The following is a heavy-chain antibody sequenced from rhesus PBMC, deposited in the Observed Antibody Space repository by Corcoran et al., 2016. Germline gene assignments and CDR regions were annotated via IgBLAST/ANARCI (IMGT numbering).Heavy chain of an antibody. CDR1: GGSVRSSNW. V-gene: IGHV4-65*01. D-gene: IGHD1-32*01. Sequence: QVQLQESGPGLVKPSETLSLTCAVSGGSVRSSNWWSWIRQPPGKGLEWIGYISGSSGSTYYNPSLESRVTILTDTSKILFTLKLSSVTAADTAVYYCARDPKAMTLDYWGQGVLGTVSS. CDR2: ISGSSGST. J-gene: IGHJ4*01. CDR3: ARDPKAMTLDY.